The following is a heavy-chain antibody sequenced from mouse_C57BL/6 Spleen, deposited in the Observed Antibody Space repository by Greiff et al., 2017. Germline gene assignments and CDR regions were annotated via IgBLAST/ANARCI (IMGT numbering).Heavy chain of an antibody. CDR3: EHGSSLDYFDY. J-gene: IGHJ2*01. CDR1: GYTFTSYW. V-gene: IGHV1-64*01. D-gene: IGHD1-1*01. CDR2: IHPNGGST. Sequence: VQLQQPGAELVKPGASVKLSCKASGYTFTSYWMHWVKQRPGQGLEWIGMIHPNGGSTNYNEKFKSKATLTVDKSSSTAYMQLSRLTSEDSAVYYCEHGSSLDYFDYWGQGTTLTVSS.